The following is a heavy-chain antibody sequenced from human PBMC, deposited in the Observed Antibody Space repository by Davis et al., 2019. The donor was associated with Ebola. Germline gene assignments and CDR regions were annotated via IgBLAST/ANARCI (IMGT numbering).Heavy chain of an antibody. Sequence: MPSETLSLTCTVSGGSVSSGSYYWSWIRQPPEKGLEWVGYIYYSGSTYYNPSLKSRVTISVDTSKNQFSLKLSSVTPADTAVYYCATAIAAAATGNDAFDIWGQGTMVTVSS. J-gene: IGHJ3*02. D-gene: IGHD6-13*01. CDR3: ATAIAAAATGNDAFDI. CDR2: IYYSGST. V-gene: IGHV4-61*01. CDR1: GGSVSSGSYY.